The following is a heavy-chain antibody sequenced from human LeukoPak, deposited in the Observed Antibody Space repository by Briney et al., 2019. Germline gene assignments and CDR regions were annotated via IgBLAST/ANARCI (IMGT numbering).Heavy chain of an antibody. CDR3: ARYCGGDCYGMDV. J-gene: IGHJ6*02. V-gene: IGHV3-7*01. D-gene: IGHD2-21*02. CDR1: GFTFSSYW. CDR2: INQDGSEK. Sequence: GGSLRLSCAASGFTFSSYWMSWVRQASGKGLEWVVNINQDGSEKTYVDSVKGRFTISRDNAKKLLYLQMNSLRAEDTAVYYCARYCGGDCYGMDVWGQGTTATVSS.